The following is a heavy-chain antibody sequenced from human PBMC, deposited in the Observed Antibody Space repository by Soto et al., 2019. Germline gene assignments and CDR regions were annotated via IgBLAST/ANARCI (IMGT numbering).Heavy chain of an antibody. Sequence: PXGSLRVSCSAAGFTFSRYGMHWVRQAPGKGLDWVAAISYDGSNKYYIDSVKGRFTISRDNSKNTLYLQMNSLRAEDTAVYYCAREQGDAFDIWGQGPMVTVS. CDR1: GFTFSRYG. CDR3: AREQGDAFDI. CDR2: ISYDGSNK. J-gene: IGHJ3*02. V-gene: IGHV3-30-3*01.